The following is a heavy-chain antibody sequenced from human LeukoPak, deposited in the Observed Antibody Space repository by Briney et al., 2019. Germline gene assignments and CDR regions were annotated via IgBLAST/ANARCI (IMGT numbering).Heavy chain of an antibody. CDR1: GYTFTGYD. D-gene: IGHD3-22*01. Sequence: ASVKVSCKASGYTFTGYDINWVRQATGQGLEWMGWMNPNSGNTGCAQKFQGRVTMTRNTSINTAYMELSSLRSEDTAVYYCARDLTEDSSGYYATFDYWGQGTLVTVSS. CDR2: MNPNSGNT. J-gene: IGHJ4*02. V-gene: IGHV1-8*01. CDR3: ARDLTEDSSGYYATFDY.